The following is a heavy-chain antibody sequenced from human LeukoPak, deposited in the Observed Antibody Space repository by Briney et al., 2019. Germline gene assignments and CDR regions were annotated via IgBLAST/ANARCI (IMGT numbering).Heavy chain of an antibody. Sequence: GGSLRLSCAASGFTFSSYAMSWVRQAPGKGLEWVAVISYDGSNKYYADSVKGRFTISRDNSKNTLYLQMNSLRAEDTAMYYCARGFYGDYLYYFDYWGQGTLVTVSS. V-gene: IGHV3-30-3*01. CDR2: ISYDGSNK. D-gene: IGHD4-17*01. J-gene: IGHJ4*02. CDR1: GFTFSSYA. CDR3: ARGFYGDYLYYFDY.